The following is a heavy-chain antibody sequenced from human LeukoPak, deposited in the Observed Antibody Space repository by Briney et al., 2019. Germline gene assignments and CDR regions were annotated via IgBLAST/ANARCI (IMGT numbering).Heavy chain of an antibody. Sequence: SETLSLTCTVSGGSISSYYWSWIRQPPGKGLEWIGYIYYSGSTNYNPSLKSRVTISVDTSKNQFSLKLSSVTAADTAVYYCARDAPPGGVDYWGQGTLVTVSS. CDR2: IYYSGST. CDR3: ARDAPPGGVDY. V-gene: IGHV4-59*12. J-gene: IGHJ4*02. D-gene: IGHD3-16*01. CDR1: GGSISSYY.